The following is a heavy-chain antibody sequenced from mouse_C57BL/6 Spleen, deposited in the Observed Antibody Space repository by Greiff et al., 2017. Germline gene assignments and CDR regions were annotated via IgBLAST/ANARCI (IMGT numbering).Heavy chain of an antibody. CDR2: ISSGGSYT. J-gene: IGHJ4*01. D-gene: IGHD4-1*02. CDR1: GFTFSSYG. Sequence: DVQLVESGGDLVKPGGSLKLSCAASGFTFSSYGMSWVRQTPDKRLEWVATISSGGSYTYYPDSVKGRFTISRDNAKNTLYLQMSSLKSEDTAMYYCARTSTEAMDYWGQGTSVTVSS. CDR3: ARTSTEAMDY. V-gene: IGHV5-6*01.